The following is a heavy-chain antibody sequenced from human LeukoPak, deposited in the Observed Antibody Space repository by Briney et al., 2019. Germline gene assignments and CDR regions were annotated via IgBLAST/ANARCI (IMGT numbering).Heavy chain of an antibody. Sequence: GGSLRLSCAASGFTFSSYEMNWVRQAPGKGLEWVANIKQDGSEKYYVDSVKGRFTISRDNAKNSLYLQMNSLRAEDTAVYYCARDPNIGFDYWGQGTLVTVSS. J-gene: IGHJ4*02. CDR3: ARDPNIGFDY. CDR1: GFTFSSYE. CDR2: IKQDGSEK. V-gene: IGHV3-7*03. D-gene: IGHD5-12*01.